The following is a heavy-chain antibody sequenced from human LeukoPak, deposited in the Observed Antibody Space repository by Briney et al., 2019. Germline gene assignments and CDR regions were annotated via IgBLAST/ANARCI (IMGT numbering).Heavy chain of an antibody. J-gene: IGHJ4*02. CDR1: GGSISSGGYY. Sequence: SQTLSLTCTVSGGSISSGGYYWSWIRQPPGKGLEWIGYIYHSGSTYYNPSLKSRVTISVDRSKNQFSLKLSSVTAADTAVYYCARSSSSFLRGDYWGQGTLVTVSS. V-gene: IGHV4-30-2*01. CDR3: ARSSSSFLRGDY. CDR2: IYHSGST. D-gene: IGHD6-6*01.